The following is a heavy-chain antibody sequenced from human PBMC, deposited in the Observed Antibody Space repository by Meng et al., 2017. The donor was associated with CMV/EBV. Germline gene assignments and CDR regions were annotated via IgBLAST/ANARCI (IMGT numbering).Heavy chain of an antibody. CDR1: SGYY. CDR2: INHSVST. Sequence: SGYYWSWIRQTPGKGLEWIGEINHSVSTNYNPSLKSRVTISVDTSTNQFSLKLSSVTAADTAVYYCARGTARTGYSSGWYNYNWFDPWGQGTLVTVSS. J-gene: IGHJ5*02. V-gene: IGHV4-34*01. CDR3: ARGTARTGYSSGWYNYNWFDP. D-gene: IGHD6-19*01.